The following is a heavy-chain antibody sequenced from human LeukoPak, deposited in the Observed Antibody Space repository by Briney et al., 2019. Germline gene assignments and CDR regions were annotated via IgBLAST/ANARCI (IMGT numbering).Heavy chain of an antibody. D-gene: IGHD6-19*01. V-gene: IGHV3-23*01. CDR3: AKDSSTHSSGWGDY. Sequence: GGSLKLSCAASGFSFSDYAMSWVRQAPGKGLEWVSGFSESFSGSGGKTHSADSVKGRFTISRDNSKKMLYLQMNSLRGDDTAVYFCAKDSSTHSSGWGDYWGQGTLVTVSS. J-gene: IGHJ4*02. CDR2: FSESFSGSGGKT. CDR1: GFSFSDYA.